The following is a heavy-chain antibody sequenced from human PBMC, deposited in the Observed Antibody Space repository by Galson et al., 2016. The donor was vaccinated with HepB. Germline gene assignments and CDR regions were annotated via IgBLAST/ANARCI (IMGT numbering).Heavy chain of an antibody. CDR2: IRYDGSDV. V-gene: IGHV3-30*02. Sequence: SLRLSCAASGFTFSNFGMHWVRQAPGKGLDWVAFIRYDGSDVYYADSVKGRFTISRDNSKNTLDLQMNSLRAEDTAVYYCARDLSIDVIWSGLLTPPYKWGQGTLVTVSS. CDR1: GFTFSNFG. CDR3: ARDLSIDVIWSGLLTPPYK. D-gene: IGHD3-10*01. J-gene: IGHJ4*02.